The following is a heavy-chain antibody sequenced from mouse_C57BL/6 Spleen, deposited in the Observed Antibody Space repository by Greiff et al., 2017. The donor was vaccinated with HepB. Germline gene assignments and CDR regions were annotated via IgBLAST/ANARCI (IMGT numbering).Heavy chain of an antibody. Sequence: QVHVKQPGAELVKPGASVKMSCKASGYTFTSYWITWVKQRPGQGLEWIGDIYPGSGSTNYNEKFKSKATLTVDTSSSTAYMQLSSLTSEDSAVYYCARGNYGYWGQGTTLTVTS. CDR1: GYTFTSYW. D-gene: IGHD2-1*01. J-gene: IGHJ2*01. CDR3: ARGNYGY. V-gene: IGHV1-55*01. CDR2: IYPGSGST.